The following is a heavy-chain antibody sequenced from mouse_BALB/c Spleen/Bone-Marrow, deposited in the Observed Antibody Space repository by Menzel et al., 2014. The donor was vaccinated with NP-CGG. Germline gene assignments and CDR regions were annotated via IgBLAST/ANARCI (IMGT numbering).Heavy chain of an antibody. Sequence: VQLKESGGGLVQPGGSLKLSCAASGFDFSRYWMSWVRQAPGKGLEWIGEINPDSRTIYYSPSLKDKFIISRDNAKNTLYLRLNKVRSEDTALYYCARPDYYGYLNYWGQGTTLTVSS. V-gene: IGHV4-1*02. CDR1: GFDFSRYW. J-gene: IGHJ2*01. CDR3: ARPDYYGYLNY. CDR2: INPDSRTI. D-gene: IGHD1-1*01.